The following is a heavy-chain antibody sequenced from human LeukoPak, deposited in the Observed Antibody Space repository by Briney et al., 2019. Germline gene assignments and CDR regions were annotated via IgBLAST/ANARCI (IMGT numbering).Heavy chain of an antibody. V-gene: IGHV1-46*01. J-gene: IGHJ4*02. D-gene: IGHD2-15*01. CDR2: INPSGGST. CDR1: GYTFTSYY. CDR3: ARDLALAHCSGGSCYELDY. Sequence: GASVKVSCKASGYTFTSYYMHWVRQAPGQGLEWMGIINPSGGSTSYAQKFQGRVTMTRDTSTSTVYMELSSLRSEDTAVYYCARDLALAHCSGGSCYELDYWGQGTLVTVPS.